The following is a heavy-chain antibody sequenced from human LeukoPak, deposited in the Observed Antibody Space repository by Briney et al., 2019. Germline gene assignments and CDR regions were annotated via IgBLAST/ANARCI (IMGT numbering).Heavy chain of an antibody. CDR3: ARLREIPVFGVVTKSTSYFDY. Sequence: TGGSLRLSCAASGFTFSSYWMSWVRQAPGKGLEWVANIKQDGREKYYVDSVKGRFTISRDNAKNSLYLQMNSLRAEDTAVYYCARLREIPVFGVVTKSTSYFDYWGQGTLVTVSS. J-gene: IGHJ4*02. D-gene: IGHD3-3*01. CDR2: IKQDGREK. V-gene: IGHV3-7*01. CDR1: GFTFSSYW.